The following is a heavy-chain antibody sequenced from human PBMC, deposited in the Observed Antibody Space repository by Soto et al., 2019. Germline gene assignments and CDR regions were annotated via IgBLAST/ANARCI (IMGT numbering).Heavy chain of an antibody. CDR1: GYAFTTYG. CDR3: AGGRYGDY. Sequence: HVHLVQSGAEVKKPGASVKVSCQGSGYAFTTYGITWVRQAPGQGLEWMGWISAHNGNTNYEQKLQGRVTVTRDTSTSTAYMEMSSLSYDDPAGYYCAGGRYGDYWGQGALVAVSS. CDR2: ISAHNGNT. J-gene: IGHJ4*02. D-gene: IGHD1-1*01. V-gene: IGHV1-18*01.